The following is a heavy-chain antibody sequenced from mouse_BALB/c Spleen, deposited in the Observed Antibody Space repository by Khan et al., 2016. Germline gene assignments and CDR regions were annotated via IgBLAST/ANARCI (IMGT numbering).Heavy chain of an antibody. J-gene: IGHJ4*01. Sequence: VQLQQSGPELVKPGASVKISCKAAGYSFTGYFMNWVKQSHGKSLEWIGRINPYNGETFYNQKFKGKATLTVDKSSSTALMVLLSLTSEDSAVYFCVRGGSGSYSYAMDYWGQGTSVTVSS. CDR1: GYSFTGYF. V-gene: IGHV1-37*01. D-gene: IGHD1-1*02. CDR2: INPYNGET. CDR3: VRGGSGSYSYAMDY.